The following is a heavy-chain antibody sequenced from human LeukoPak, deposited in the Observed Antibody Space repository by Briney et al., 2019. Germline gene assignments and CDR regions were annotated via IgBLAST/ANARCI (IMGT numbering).Heavy chain of an antibody. V-gene: IGHV4-59*08. CDR1: GGSISSYY. CDR3: ARLEIVLMVPGPY. D-gene: IGHD2-8*01. J-gene: IGHJ4*02. Sequence: SETLSLTCTVSGGSISSYYWSWIRQPPGKGLEWIGYIYYSGSTNYNPSLKSRVTISVDTSKNQFSLKLSSVTAADTAVYYCARLEIVLMVPGPYWGQGTLVTVSS. CDR2: IYYSGST.